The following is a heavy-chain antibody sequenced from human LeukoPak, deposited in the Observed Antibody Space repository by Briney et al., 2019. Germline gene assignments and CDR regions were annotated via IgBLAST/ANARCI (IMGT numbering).Heavy chain of an antibody. V-gene: IGHV1-18*01. CDR1: GYTFTSYG. CDR3: ARLFSSWQKVELTFDY. Sequence: GASVKVSCKASGYTFTSYGISWVRQAPGQGLEWMGWISAYNGNTNYAQKLQGRVTMPTDTFTSTAYMELRSLRSDDTAVYYCARLFSSWQKVELTFDYWGQGTLVTVSS. D-gene: IGHD6-13*01. CDR2: ISAYNGNT. J-gene: IGHJ4*02.